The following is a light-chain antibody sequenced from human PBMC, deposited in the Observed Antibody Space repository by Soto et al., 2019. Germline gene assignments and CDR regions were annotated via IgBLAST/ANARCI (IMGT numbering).Light chain of an antibody. CDR2: EVS. J-gene: IGLJ2*01. Sequence: QSALTQPASVSGSPGQSITISCTGTSSDVGDYNYVSWYQQHPGKAPKLIIYEVSHRLSGVSNRFSCSKSGHTASLTISGLHDDDEADYYCSSSITNHIVVFGGGTQLTVL. CDR3: SSSITNHIVV. CDR1: SSDVGDYNY. V-gene: IGLV2-14*01.